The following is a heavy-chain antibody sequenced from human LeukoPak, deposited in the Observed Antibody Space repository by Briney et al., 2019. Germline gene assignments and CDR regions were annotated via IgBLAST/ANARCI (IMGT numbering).Heavy chain of an antibody. CDR2: ISGYNGNT. Sequence: ASVMVSCKASGFPFSDYGINWVRRAPGQGLEWMGWISGYNGNTSSAQNLQGRVTMTTDTSTSTAYMELRSLRSDDTAVYYCAREEYCRSTNCPIGNAFDIWGQGTMVTVSS. J-gene: IGHJ3*02. CDR3: AREEYCRSTNCPIGNAFDI. V-gene: IGHV1-18*01. D-gene: IGHD2-2*01. CDR1: GFPFSDYG.